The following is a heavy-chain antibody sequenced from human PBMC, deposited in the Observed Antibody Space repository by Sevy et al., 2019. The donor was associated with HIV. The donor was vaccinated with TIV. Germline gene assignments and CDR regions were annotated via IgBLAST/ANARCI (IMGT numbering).Heavy chain of an antibody. J-gene: IGHJ5*02. V-gene: IGHV4-59*01. Sequence: SETLSLTCTVSGGSISSYYWSWIRQPPGKGLEWIGYIYYSGSTNYNPSRKSRVTISVDTSKNQFSLKLSSVTGPETGVYYRAGDRCSSTSCGRGWFDPGAREPWSPSPQ. CDR1: GGSISSYY. CDR3: AGDRCSSTSCGRGWFDP. CDR2: IYYSGST. D-gene: IGHD2-2*01.